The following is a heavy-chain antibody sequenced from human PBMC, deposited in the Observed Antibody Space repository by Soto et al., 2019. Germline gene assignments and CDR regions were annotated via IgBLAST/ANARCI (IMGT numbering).Heavy chain of an antibody. CDR3: ATVTTLFWFDT. D-gene: IGHD4-4*01. CDR1: GSTLTELS. V-gene: IGHV1-24*01. CDR2: FDPEDGET. J-gene: IGHJ5*02. Sequence: ASLKVSCKFSGSTLTELSMHCVRQAPGKGLEWMGGFDPEDGETIYAQKFQGRVTMTEDTSTDTAYMELSSLRSEDTAVYYCATVTTLFWFDTWGQGTLVTVSS.